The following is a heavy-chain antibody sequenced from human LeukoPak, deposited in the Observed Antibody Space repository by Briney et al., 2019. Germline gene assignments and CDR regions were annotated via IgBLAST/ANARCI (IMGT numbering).Heavy chain of an antibody. CDR1: GDSISSSSYY. CDR3: ARHGGVGVIPDFDY. CDR2: IYYSGST. J-gene: IGHJ4*02. V-gene: IGHV4-39*01. D-gene: IGHD2-8*02. Sequence: SETLSLTCTVSGDSISSSSYYWGWIRQPPGKGLEWIGSIYYSGSTYYNPSLKSRVTMSVGTSKNQFSLKLSSVTAADTAVYYCARHGGVGVIPDFDYWGPGTLVTVSS.